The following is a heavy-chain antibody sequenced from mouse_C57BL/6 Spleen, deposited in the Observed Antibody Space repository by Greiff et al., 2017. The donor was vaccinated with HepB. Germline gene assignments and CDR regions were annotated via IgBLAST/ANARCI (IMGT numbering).Heavy chain of an antibody. D-gene: IGHD3-3*01. CDR3: ARHGAGRDYYYAMDY. CDR1: GFSLTSYG. Sequence: VQLKESGPGLVAPSQSLSITCTVSGFSLTSYGVHWVRQPPGKGLEWLVVIWSDGSTTYNSALKSRLSISKDNSKSQVFLKMNSLQTDDTAMYYCARHGAGRDYYYAMDYWGQGTSVTVSS. CDR2: IWSDGST. V-gene: IGHV2-6-1*01. J-gene: IGHJ4*01.